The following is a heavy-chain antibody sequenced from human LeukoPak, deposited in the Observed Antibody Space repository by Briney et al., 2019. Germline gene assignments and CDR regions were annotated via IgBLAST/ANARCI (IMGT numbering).Heavy chain of an antibody. D-gene: IGHD6-19*01. CDR3: AKDGSRGYSSTGYYMDA. J-gene: IGHJ6*03. CDR1: GFIFDDYA. CDR2: IVWDGEST. Sequence: PGGSLSLSCAASGFIFDDYAMHWVRQAPGRGLEWVALIVWDGESTYYAASVRGRFIIFRDNSDNSLYLQMNNLKAEDTAIYYCAKDGSRGYSSTGYYMDAWGKGTTVIVSS. V-gene: IGHV3-43D*04.